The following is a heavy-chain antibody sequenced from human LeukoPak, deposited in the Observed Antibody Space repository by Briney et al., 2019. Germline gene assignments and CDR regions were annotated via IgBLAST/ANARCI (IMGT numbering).Heavy chain of an antibody. D-gene: IGHD3-3*01. Sequence: SETLSLTCAVYGGSFSGYYWSWIRQPPGKGLEWIGEINHSGSTNYNPSLKSRVTMSVDTSKNQFSLKLSSVTAADTAVYYCARGNTLDFWSGYYHAKYYFDYWGQGTLVTVSS. CDR3: ARGNTLDFWSGYYHAKYYFDY. CDR1: GGSFSGYY. V-gene: IGHV4-34*01. CDR2: INHSGST. J-gene: IGHJ4*02.